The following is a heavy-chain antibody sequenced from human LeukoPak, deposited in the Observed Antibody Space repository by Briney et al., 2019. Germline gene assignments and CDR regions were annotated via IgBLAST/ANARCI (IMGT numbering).Heavy chain of an antibody. CDR3: ARDPAPFGVVINWFDP. Sequence: GRSLRLSCAASGFTFSSYAMHWVRQAPGKGLEWVAVISYDGSNKYYADSVKGRFTISRDNSKNTLYLQMNSLRAEDTAVYYCARDPAPFGVVINWFDPWGQGTLVTVSS. D-gene: IGHD3-3*01. J-gene: IGHJ5*02. V-gene: IGHV3-30-3*01. CDR2: ISYDGSNK. CDR1: GFTFSSYA.